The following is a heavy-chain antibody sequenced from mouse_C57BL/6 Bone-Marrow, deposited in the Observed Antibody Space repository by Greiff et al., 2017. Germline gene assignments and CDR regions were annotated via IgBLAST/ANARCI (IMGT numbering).Heavy chain of an antibody. D-gene: IGHD1-1*01. V-gene: IGHV1-63*01. CDR3: ARADYYGSSWDY. Sequence: QVQLPQSGAELVRPGTSVKMSCKASGYTFTNYWIGWAKQRPGHGLEWIGDIYPGGGYTNYNEKFKGKATLTADKSSSTAYMQFSSLTSEDSAIYYCARADYYGSSWDYWGQGTTLTVSS. J-gene: IGHJ2*01. CDR2: IYPGGGYT. CDR1: GYTFTNYW.